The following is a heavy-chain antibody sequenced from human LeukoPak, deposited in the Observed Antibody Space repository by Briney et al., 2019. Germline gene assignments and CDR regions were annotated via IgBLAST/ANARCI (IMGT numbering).Heavy chain of an antibody. CDR3: AREGGSASSEVY. V-gene: IGHV4-39*07. D-gene: IGHD2-15*01. CDR2: IYYSGST. CDR1: GGSISTTSYY. J-gene: IGHJ4*02. Sequence: SETLSLTCTVSGGSISTTSYYWGWIRQPPGKGLECIGNIYYSGSTYYNPSLKSRVTISVDTSKNQISLKLSSVTAADTGVYYCAREGGSASSEVYWGQGTLVTVSS.